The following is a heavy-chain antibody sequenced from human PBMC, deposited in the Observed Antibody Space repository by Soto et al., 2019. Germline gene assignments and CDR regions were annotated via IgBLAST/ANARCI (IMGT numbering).Heavy chain of an antibody. CDR3: ARGSSSGWYTGGFDY. Sequence: ASVKVSCKASGGTFSSYAISWVRQAPGQGLEWMGGIIPIFGTANYAQKFQGRVTITADESTSTAYMELSSLRSEDTAVYYCARGSSSGWYTGGFDYWGQGTLVTVSS. D-gene: IGHD6-19*01. CDR1: GGTFSSYA. V-gene: IGHV1-69*13. J-gene: IGHJ4*02. CDR2: IIPIFGTA.